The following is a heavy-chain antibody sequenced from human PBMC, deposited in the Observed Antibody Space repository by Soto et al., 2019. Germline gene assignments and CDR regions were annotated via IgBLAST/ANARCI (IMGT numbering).Heavy chain of an antibody. CDR1: GFTFSTYG. Sequence: QVQLVESGGGVVQPGRSLRLSCAASGFTFSTYGTHWVRQAPGTGLEWVAVIWYDGSHKDYADSVKGRFTLSRDNSKNTLYLQMNSLRVEDTGVYYCARAVGPFDYWGQGTLVAVSS. J-gene: IGHJ4*02. CDR2: IWYDGSHK. D-gene: IGHD1-26*01. V-gene: IGHV3-33*01. CDR3: ARAVGPFDY.